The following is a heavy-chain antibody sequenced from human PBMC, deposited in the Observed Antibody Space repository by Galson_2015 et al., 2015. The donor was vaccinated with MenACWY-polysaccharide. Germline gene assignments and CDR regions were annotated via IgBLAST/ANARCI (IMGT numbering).Heavy chain of an antibody. CDR1: GFTFSSFA. D-gene: IGHD2-8*01. CDR2: ISDSADIT. J-gene: IGHJ6*02. CDR3: AKGSPELPYCTNGVCSVYYYGMDV. Sequence: SLRLSCAASGFTFSSFAMSWVRQAPGKGLEWVSTISDSADITYLADSVKGRFTISRDNSKNTLYLQMNSLRAEDTAMYYCAKGSPELPYCTNGVCSVYYYGMDVWGQGTTVTVSS. V-gene: IGHV3-23*01.